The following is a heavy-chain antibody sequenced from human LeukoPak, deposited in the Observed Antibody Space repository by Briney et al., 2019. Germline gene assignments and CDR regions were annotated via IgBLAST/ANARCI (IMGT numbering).Heavy chain of an antibody. CDR1: GGSISSYY. D-gene: IGHD3-22*01. CDR3: ATTSGVDSSGYDY. J-gene: IGHJ4*02. CDR2: IYYSGST. Sequence: SEPLSLTCTVSGGSISSYYWSWIRQPPGKGLEWIGYIYYSGSTNYNPTLKSRVTISVDTSKNQCSLKLSSVTAADTAVYYCATTSGVDSSGYDYWGQGTLVTVSS. V-gene: IGHV4-59*08.